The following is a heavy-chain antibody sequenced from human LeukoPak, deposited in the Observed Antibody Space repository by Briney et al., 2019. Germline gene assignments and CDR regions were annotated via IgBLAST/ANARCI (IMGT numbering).Heavy chain of an antibody. Sequence: GGSLRLSCAASGFTFSSYAMHWVRQAPGKGLEWVAVISYDGSNKYYADSVKGRFTISRDNSKNTLYLQMNSLRAEDTAVYYCAREGSYGYYYYYYMDVWAKGPRSPSP. D-gene: IGHD5-18*01. CDR3: AREGSYGYYYYYYMDV. J-gene: IGHJ6*03. CDR1: GFTFSSYA. CDR2: ISYDGSNK. V-gene: IGHV3-30*04.